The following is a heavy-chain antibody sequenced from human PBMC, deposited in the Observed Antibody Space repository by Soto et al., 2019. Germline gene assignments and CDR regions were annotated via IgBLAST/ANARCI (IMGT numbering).Heavy chain of an antibody. Sequence: GGSLRLSCAASGFTFSSYAMHWVRQAPGKGLEWVAVISYDGSNKYYADSVKGRFTISRDNSKSTLYLQMNSLRAEDTAVYYCARDGEGEEIVVVVAATPGYYYYGMDVWGQGTTVTVS. CDR3: ARDGEGEEIVVVVAATPGYYYYGMDV. J-gene: IGHJ6*02. D-gene: IGHD2-15*01. CDR1: GFTFSSYA. V-gene: IGHV3-30-3*01. CDR2: ISYDGSNK.